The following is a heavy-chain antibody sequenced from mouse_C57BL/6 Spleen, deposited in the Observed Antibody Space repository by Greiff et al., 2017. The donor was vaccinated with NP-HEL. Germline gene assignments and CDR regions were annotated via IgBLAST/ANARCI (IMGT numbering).Heavy chain of an antibody. J-gene: IGHJ1*03. CDR2: IDPSDSYT. Sequence: VQLQQSGAELVMPGASVKLSCKASGYTFTSYWMHWVKQRPGQGLEWIGEIDPSDSYTNYNQKFKGKSTLTVDKSSSTAYMQLSSLTSEDSAVYYCARLDYGSSYWYVDVWGTGTTVTVSS. CDR1: GYTFTSYW. CDR3: ARLDYGSSYWYVDV. V-gene: IGHV1-69*01. D-gene: IGHD1-1*01.